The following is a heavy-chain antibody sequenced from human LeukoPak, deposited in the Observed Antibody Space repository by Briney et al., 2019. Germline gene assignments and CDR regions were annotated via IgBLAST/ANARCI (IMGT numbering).Heavy chain of an antibody. CDR1: GFTFGTYW. CDR2: INSDGTST. CDR3: ARGAVTGLASDY. V-gene: IGHV3-74*01. J-gene: IGHJ4*02. D-gene: IGHD6-19*01. Sequence: GGSLRLSCAASGFTFGTYWMHWVRQAPEKGLVWVSRINSDGTSTSYADSVKGRFTISRDNAKNTLYLQMNSLRAEDTAVYYCARGAVTGLASDYWGQGNLVTVSS.